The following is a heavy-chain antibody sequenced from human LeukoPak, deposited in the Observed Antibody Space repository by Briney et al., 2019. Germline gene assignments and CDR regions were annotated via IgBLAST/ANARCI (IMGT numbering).Heavy chain of an antibody. CDR2: MNPSGST. J-gene: IGHJ6*03. V-gene: IGHV4-34*01. CDR3: ARGRQDVTMMVVVTTAVSYYLDV. D-gene: IGHD3-22*01. Sequence: MASETLSLTCAVYGGSFSGYYWTWIRQTPEKGLEWIGEMNPSGSTSYNPSLKSRVTISVDTSKNQFSLKLSSVTAAYTAVYYCARGRQDVTMMVVVTTAVSYYLDVWGKGTTVTVS. CDR1: GGSFSGYY.